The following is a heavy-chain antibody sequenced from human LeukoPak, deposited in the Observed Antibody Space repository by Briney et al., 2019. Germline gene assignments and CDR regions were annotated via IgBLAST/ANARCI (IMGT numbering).Heavy chain of an antibody. V-gene: IGHV3-23*01. J-gene: IGHJ6*03. CDR2: ISGSGGST. Sequence: GGSLRLSCAASGFTFSSYWMSWVRQAPGKGLEWVSAISGSGGSTYFADSVKGRFTISRDNSKNTLYLQMNSLRAEDTAVYYCAKRRGLELLYYYYMDVWGKGTTVTVSS. CDR3: AKRRGLELLYYYYMDV. CDR1: GFTFSSYW. D-gene: IGHD1-7*01.